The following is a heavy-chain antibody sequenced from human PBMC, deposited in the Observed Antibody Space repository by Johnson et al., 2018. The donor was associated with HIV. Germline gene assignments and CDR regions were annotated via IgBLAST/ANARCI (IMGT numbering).Heavy chain of an antibody. V-gene: IGHV3-11*04. CDR2: ISSSGSTI. J-gene: IGHJ3*02. CDR3: ARQNRGAFDI. CDR1: GFTVSSNY. Sequence: QVQLVESGGGLIQPGGSLRLSCAASGFTVSSNYMTWVRQAPGKGLEWVSYISSSGSTIYSADSVKGRFTISRDNSKNTLYLQMNSLRAEDTAVYYCARQNRGAFDIWGQGTMVTVSS.